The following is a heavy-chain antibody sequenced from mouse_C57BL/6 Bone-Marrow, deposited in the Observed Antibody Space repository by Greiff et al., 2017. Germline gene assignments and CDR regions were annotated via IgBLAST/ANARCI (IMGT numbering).Heavy chain of an antibody. CDR3: TRSDDSNYEREMDY. CDR1: GFTFSSYA. D-gene: IGHD2-5*01. CDR2: ISSGGDYI. V-gene: IGHV5-9-1*02. Sequence: EVKVEESGEGLVKPGGSLKLSCAASGFTFSSYAMSWVRQTPETRLEWVAYISSGGDYIYYADTVKGRFTISSDNARNTLYLQMSSLKSEDTAMYYFTRSDDSNYEREMDYWGQGTSVTVSS. J-gene: IGHJ4*01.